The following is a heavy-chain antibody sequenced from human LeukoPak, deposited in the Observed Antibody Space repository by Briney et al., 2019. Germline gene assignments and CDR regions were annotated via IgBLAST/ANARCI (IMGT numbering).Heavy chain of an antibody. Sequence: GGSLRLSCAASGFTFSSYWMHWVRQVPGKGLVWVSRITNDGRSTSYADSVKGRFTMSRDNAKNTLYLQMNSLRAEDTAVYYCAPGTSTAMEYWGQGTLVTVSS. D-gene: IGHD5-18*01. J-gene: IGHJ4*02. CDR2: ITNDGRST. CDR1: GFTFSSYW. V-gene: IGHV3-74*01. CDR3: APGTSTAMEY.